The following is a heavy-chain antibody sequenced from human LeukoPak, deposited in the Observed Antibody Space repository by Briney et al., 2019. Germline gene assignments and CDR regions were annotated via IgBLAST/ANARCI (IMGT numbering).Heavy chain of an antibody. J-gene: IGHJ4*02. V-gene: IGHV4-38-2*02. D-gene: IGHD2-15*01. CDR2: VSHSGNS. Sequence: SETLSLTCTVSGFFIGTHYSWGWIRQPPGKGLEWIGSVSHSGNSYYNPSLKSRVAISVDTSKNHFSLNLTSVTAADTAVYYCARHEEVVAAGPFDYWGQGTLVTVSS. CDR3: ARHEEVVAAGPFDY. CDR1: GFFIGTHYS.